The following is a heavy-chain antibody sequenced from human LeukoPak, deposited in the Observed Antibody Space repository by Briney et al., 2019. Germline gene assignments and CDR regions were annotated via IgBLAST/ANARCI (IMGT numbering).Heavy chain of an antibody. D-gene: IGHD6-13*01. J-gene: IGHJ5*02. Sequence: LQTLSLTCTVSGGSISSGGYYWSWIRQHPGKGLEWIGYIYYSGSTYYNPSLKSRVTISVDTSKNQFSLKLSSVTAADTAVYYCAKAYSSSWYWIRWFDPWGQGTLVTVSS. CDR1: GGSISSGGYY. CDR2: IYYSGST. V-gene: IGHV4-31*03. CDR3: AKAYSSSWYWIRWFDP.